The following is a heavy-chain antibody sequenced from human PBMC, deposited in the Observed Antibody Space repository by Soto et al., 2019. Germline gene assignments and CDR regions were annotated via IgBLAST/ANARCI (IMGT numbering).Heavy chain of an antibody. CDR1: GFTFSSYG. V-gene: IGHV3-23*04. CDR2: IRGGGSSS. D-gene: IGHD1-26*01. CDR3: AKDFYGGSYYNGLDG. Sequence: EVQLVESGGRLVQPGGSLRLACGASGFTFSSYGMSWVRQAPGKGLEWVTGIRGGGSSSYCADSVNGRFTISRDNSKNTLYLPMDRPSAEDTAVLYCAKDFYGGSYYNGLDGLGQGTTVVVSS. J-gene: IGHJ6*02.